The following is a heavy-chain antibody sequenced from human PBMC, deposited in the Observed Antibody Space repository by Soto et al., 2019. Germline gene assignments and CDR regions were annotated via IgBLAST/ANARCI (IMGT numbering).Heavy chain of an antibody. J-gene: IGHJ4*02. D-gene: IGHD6-13*01. Sequence: QVQLVQSGAEVKKPGSSVKVACQASGGTFSNYAISWVRQAPGHGLEWMGGIIPIFGTTNYAQRFQGRVTMTADESTSTAYMELSSLRSEDTAVYYCARVSSSWYKDYFDYWGQGTLVTGSS. CDR1: GGTFSNYA. CDR2: IIPIFGTT. V-gene: IGHV1-69*12. CDR3: ARVSSSWYKDYFDY.